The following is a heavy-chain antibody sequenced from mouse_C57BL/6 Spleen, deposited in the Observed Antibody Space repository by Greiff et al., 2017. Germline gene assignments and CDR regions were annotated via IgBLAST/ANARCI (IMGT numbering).Heavy chain of an antibody. CDR2: INPSTGGT. CDR1: GYSFTGYY. D-gene: IGHD2-4*01. Sequence: VQLQQSGPELVKPGASVKISCKASGYSFTGYYMNWVKQSPEKSLEWIGEINPSTGGTTYNQKFKAKATLTVDKSSSTAYMQLKSLTSEDSAVYYCARMSDYDGGYAMDYWGQGTSATVSS. CDR3: ARMSDYDGGYAMDY. J-gene: IGHJ4*01. V-gene: IGHV1-42*01.